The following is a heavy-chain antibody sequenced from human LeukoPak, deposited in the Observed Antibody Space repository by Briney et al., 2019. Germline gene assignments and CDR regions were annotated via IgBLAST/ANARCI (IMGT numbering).Heavy chain of an antibody. CDR1: GYTFSAYY. Sequence: GASVKVSCKTSGYTFSAYYMHWVRQAPGQGLEWMGWINPNSGVTDYAQKFQGKVTMTRDTSISTVYMELKSLRSDDTAVFYCAWSCCGGISSWSHWGQGTLVTVSS. CDR3: AWSCCGGISSWSH. V-gene: IGHV1-2*02. J-gene: IGHJ4*02. CDR2: INPNSGVT. D-gene: IGHD2-15*01.